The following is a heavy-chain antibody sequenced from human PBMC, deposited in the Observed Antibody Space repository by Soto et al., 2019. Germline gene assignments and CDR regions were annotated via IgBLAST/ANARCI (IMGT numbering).Heavy chain of an antibody. J-gene: IGHJ4*02. CDR3: ARSHSFDGSIYHYYFDF. Sequence: SETLSLTCTVSGGSISTYYWSWIRQPPGGTLEWIGYIYASGATTYNPSLESRVTMSVDMPNNEFSLELTSLTAADTAVYYCARSHSFDGSIYHYYFDFWGQGTLVTSPQ. CDR2: IYASGAT. CDR1: GGSISTYY. D-gene: IGHD3-10*01. V-gene: IGHV4-59*01.